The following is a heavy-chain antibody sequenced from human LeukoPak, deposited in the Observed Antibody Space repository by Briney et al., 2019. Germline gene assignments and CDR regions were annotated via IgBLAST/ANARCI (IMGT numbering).Heavy chain of an antibody. CDR3: ARVKGRIAAAGIGY. Sequence: ASVKVSCKASGYTFTGYYIHWVRQAPGQGLEWMGWINPNSVGTNYAQKFQGRVTMTRDTSLSTAYMELSSLRSEDTAVYYCARVKGRIAAAGIGYWGQGTLVTVSS. CDR1: GYTFTGYY. CDR2: INPNSVGT. V-gene: IGHV1-2*02. D-gene: IGHD6-13*01. J-gene: IGHJ4*02.